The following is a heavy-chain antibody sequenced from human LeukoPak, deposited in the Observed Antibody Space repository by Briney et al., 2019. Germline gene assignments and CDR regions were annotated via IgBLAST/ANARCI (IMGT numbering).Heavy chain of an antibody. CDR2: IYTSGST. CDR3: ARDRLGYLGPFDY. J-gene: IGHJ4*02. V-gene: IGHV4-4*07. Sequence: SETLSLTCTVSGGSISSYYWSWIRQPPGKGLEWIGRIYTSGSTNDNPSLKRRVTLSVDPSKNQFSLKLSSVTAADTAVYYCARDRLGYLGPFDYWGQGTLVSVSS. CDR1: GGSISSYY. D-gene: IGHD1-26*01.